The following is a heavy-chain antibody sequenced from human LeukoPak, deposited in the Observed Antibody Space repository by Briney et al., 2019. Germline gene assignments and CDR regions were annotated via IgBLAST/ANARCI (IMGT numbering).Heavy chain of an antibody. V-gene: IGHV3-7*01. CDR2: IKQDGSEK. D-gene: IGHD6-19*01. Sequence: PGGSLRLSCAASGFTFSSYWMSWVRQAPGKGLEWVANIKQDGSEKYYVDSVKGRFTISRDNAKTSLSLQMNSLRAEDTAVYYCARGTFAGYSSGGWFDPWGQGTLVTVSS. J-gene: IGHJ5*02. CDR1: GFTFSSYW. CDR3: ARGTFAGYSSGGWFDP.